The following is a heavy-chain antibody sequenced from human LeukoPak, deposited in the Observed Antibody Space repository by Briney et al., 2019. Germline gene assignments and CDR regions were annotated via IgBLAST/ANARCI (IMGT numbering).Heavy chain of an antibody. J-gene: IGHJ4*02. Sequence: ASVKVSCKASGYTFTSYGISWVRQAPGQGLEWMGWISAYNGNTNYAQKLQGRVTMTTDTSTSTAYMELRSLRSDDTAVYYCARDTYYYGSGSYYSTSDYWGQGTLVTVSS. CDR2: ISAYNGNT. CDR1: GYTFTSYG. V-gene: IGHV1-18*04. CDR3: ARDTYYYGSGSYYSTSDY. D-gene: IGHD3-10*01.